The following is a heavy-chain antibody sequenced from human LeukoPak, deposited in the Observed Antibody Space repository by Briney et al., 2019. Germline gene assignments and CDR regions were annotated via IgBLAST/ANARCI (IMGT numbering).Heavy chain of an antibody. CDR1: GDSISSGGYY. CDR3: AGKLIAAAAPWYFDL. J-gene: IGHJ2*01. V-gene: IGHV4-31*03. CDR2: IYYSGST. D-gene: IGHD6-13*01. Sequence: PSETLSLTCTVSGDSISSGGYYWSWIRQHPGKGLEWIGYIYYSGSTYSNPSLKSRVTMSVQTSKNQISLKLSSVTAADTAVYYCAGKLIAAAAPWYFDLWGRGTLVTVSS.